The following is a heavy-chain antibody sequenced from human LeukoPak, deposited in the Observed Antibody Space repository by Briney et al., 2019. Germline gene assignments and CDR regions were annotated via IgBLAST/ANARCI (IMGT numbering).Heavy chain of an antibody. Sequence: GGSLRLSCAASGFIFSNYAIHWVRQAPGKGLEWVAAVSYDGNLQHYADAMKGRFTVSRDNSKNTVFLQINSLRTDDSAVYWCVKVYPTVTTSSVLGSWGQGTLVTVSS. CDR1: GFIFSNYA. V-gene: IGHV3-30*18. D-gene: IGHD4-17*01. J-gene: IGHJ4*02. CDR3: VKVYPTVTTSSVLGS. CDR2: VSYDGNLQ.